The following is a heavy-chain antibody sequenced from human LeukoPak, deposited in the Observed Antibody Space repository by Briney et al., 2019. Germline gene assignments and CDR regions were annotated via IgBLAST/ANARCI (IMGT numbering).Heavy chain of an antibody. D-gene: IGHD1-26*01. Sequence: GGSLRLSCTASGFTFGDYAMSWVRQAPGKGLEWVGFIRSKAYGGTTEYAASVKDRFTISRDDSKSIAYLQMNSLKTEDTAVYYCTRVSGSYSYYYYYGMDVWGQGTTVTVSS. CDR3: TRVSGSYSYYYYYGMDV. V-gene: IGHV3-49*04. CDR1: GFTFGDYA. CDR2: IRSKAYGGTT. J-gene: IGHJ6*02.